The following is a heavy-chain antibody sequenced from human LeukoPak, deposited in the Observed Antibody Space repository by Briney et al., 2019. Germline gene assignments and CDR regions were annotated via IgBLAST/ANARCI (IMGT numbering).Heavy chain of an antibody. D-gene: IGHD7-27*01. CDR3: ARETPGAGHFDY. Sequence: ASATLSLTCTVSGGSINYYYWMWIRQPPGKGLEWIGYIHYSGGTHYNPSLKSRVTMLVDTSKNQFSLKLTAVTAADTAVYYCARETPGAGHFDYWGQGSLVTVSS. J-gene: IGHJ4*02. CDR1: GGSINYYY. V-gene: IGHV4-59*01. CDR2: IHYSGGT.